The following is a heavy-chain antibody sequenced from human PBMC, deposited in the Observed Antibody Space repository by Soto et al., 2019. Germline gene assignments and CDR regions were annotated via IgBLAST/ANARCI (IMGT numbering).Heavy chain of an antibody. CDR2: INPKDGNT. CDR3: ARGYCSGGIYPIDY. J-gene: IGHJ4*02. Sequence: GASVKVSCKASGYIFTTNGLSWVRQAPGQGLEWMGWINPKDGNTVYAQKFQGRGTMTIDTSTSTAYMELGSLRSDDTAVYYCARGYCSGGIYPIDYWGQGTLVTVSS. CDR1: GYIFTTNG. V-gene: IGHV1-18*01. D-gene: IGHD2-15*01.